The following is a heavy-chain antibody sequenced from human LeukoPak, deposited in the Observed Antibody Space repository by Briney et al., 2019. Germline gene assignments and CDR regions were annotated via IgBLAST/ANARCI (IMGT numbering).Heavy chain of an antibody. V-gene: IGHV1-69*13. D-gene: IGHD5-18*01. CDR3: AREGVDTAMEEADYYYTDV. CDR1: GGTFSSYA. CDR2: IIPIFGTA. Sequence: SVKVSCKASGGTFSSYAISWVRQAPGQGLEWMGGIIPIFGTANYAQKFQGSVTITAEESTSTAYMELSSLRSEDTAVYYCAREGVDTAMEEADYYYTDVWGKGTTVTVSS. J-gene: IGHJ6*03.